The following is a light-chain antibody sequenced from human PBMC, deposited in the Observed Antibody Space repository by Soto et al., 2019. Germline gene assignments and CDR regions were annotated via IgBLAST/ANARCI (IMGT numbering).Light chain of an antibody. CDR2: GVS. CDR3: QQYGSTSWT. CDR1: QSVSSSY. Sequence: EIVLTQSPGTLSLSPGEGATLSCRASQSVSSSYLAWYQQKPGQAPRLLIYGVSSRATGIPDRFSGSGSGTDFTLTISRVEPEDFAVYYCQQYGSTSWTFGRGTKVEIK. J-gene: IGKJ1*01. V-gene: IGKV3-20*01.